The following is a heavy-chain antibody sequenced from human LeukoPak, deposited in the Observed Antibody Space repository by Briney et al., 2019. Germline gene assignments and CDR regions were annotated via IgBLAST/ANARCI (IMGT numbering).Heavy chain of an antibody. CDR2: IYTSGST. CDR1: GGSISSGAYY. V-gene: IGHV4-61*02. Sequence: SETLSLTCSVSGGSISSGAYYWSWIRQPAGEGLEWIGRIYTSGSTNYNPSLKSRVTISVDTSKNQFSLKLSSVTAADTAVYYCARAGTEILLWFGESFNWFDPWGQGTLVTVSS. D-gene: IGHD3-10*01. J-gene: IGHJ5*02. CDR3: ARAGTEILLWFGESFNWFDP.